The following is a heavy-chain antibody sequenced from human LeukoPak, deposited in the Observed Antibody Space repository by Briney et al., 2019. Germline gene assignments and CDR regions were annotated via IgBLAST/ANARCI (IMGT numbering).Heavy chain of an antibody. CDR1: GFTFSSYS. J-gene: IGHJ3*02. CDR2: ISSSSSYI. CDR3: ARDMVVTAIGFCAFDI. D-gene: IGHD2-21*02. Sequence: AGGSLRLSCAASGFTFSSYSMNWVRQAPGKGLEWVSSISSSSSYIYYADSVKGRFTISRDNAKNSLYLQMNSLRAEDAAVYYCARDMVVTAIGFCAFDIWGQGTMVTVSS. V-gene: IGHV3-21*01.